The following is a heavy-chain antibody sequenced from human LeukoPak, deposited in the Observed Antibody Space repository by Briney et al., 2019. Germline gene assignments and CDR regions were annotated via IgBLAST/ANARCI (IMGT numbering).Heavy chain of an antibody. V-gene: IGHV3-23*01. CDR2: ISGSGGST. CDR1: GFTFSSYA. Sequence: AGGSLRLSCAASGFTFSSYAMSWVRQAPGKGLEWVSAISGSGGSTYYADSVKGRFTISRDNSKNTLYLQMNSLRAEDTAVYYCARDMKAYDSSYGMDVWGQGTTVTVSS. CDR3: ARDMKAYDSSYGMDV. D-gene: IGHD3-22*01. J-gene: IGHJ6*02.